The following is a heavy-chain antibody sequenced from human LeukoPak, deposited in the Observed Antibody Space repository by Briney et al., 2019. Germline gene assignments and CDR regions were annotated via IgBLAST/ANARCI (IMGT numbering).Heavy chain of an antibody. CDR1: GFTFSRYG. D-gene: IGHD3-10*01. Sequence: GGSLRLSCAASGFTFSRYGIHWVRQAPGKGLEWVAFIRYDGINKYYADSVKGRFTFSRDNFKSTLYLQMNNLGTEDTAVYYCAKEGDYYGSGSYRDGFDIWGQGTTVTVSS. J-gene: IGHJ3*02. V-gene: IGHV3-30*02. CDR3: AKEGDYYGSGSYRDGFDI. CDR2: IRYDGINK.